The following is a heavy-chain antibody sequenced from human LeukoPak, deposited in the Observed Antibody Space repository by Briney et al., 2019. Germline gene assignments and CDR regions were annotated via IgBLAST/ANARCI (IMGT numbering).Heavy chain of an antibody. D-gene: IGHD3-10*01. J-gene: IGHJ5*02. V-gene: IGHV4-61*01. CDR1: GGSVSSGSYY. CDR2: IYYSGST. CDR3: ARGEMVRGVINP. Sequence: SETLSLTCTVSGGSVSSGSYYWSWIRQPPGTGLEWIGYIYYSGSTNYNPSLKSRVTISVDTSKNQFSLKLSSVTAADTAVYYCARGEMVRGVINPWGQGTLVTVSS.